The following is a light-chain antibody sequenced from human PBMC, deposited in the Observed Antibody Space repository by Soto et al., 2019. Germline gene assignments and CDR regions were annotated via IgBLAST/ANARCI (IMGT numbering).Light chain of an antibody. CDR3: QQTYLAPLT. Sequence: DIPMTQSPSSLSASVGDRVTITCRASERINNYLNWYQQKPGRAPKLLIYSASSLQSGIPSRFSGSGSGTEFTDFTLTIRRLQPEDFATYCCQQTYLAPLTFGQGTRLAIK. V-gene: IGKV1-39*01. J-gene: IGKJ5*01. CDR2: SAS. CDR1: ERINNY.